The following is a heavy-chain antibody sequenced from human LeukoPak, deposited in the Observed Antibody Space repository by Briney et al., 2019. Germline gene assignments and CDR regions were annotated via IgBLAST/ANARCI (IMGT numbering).Heavy chain of an antibody. J-gene: IGHJ4*02. CDR2: INDVDTP. Sequence: QTGGSLRLSCAVSGFTVSTNHMTWVRQAPGKGLEWVSAINDVDTPYYADTVRGRFTISRDGAKNTLYLQMKSLRAEDTAVYYCARDMIHSSGAFDSWGQGTLVTVSS. V-gene: IGHV3-53*01. CDR1: GFTVSTNH. CDR3: ARDMIHSSGAFDS. D-gene: IGHD3-22*01.